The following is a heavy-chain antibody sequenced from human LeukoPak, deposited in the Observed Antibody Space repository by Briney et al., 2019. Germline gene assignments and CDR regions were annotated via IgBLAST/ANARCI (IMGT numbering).Heavy chain of an antibody. CDR3: VRAVDWGGGSCYFDVDYYGMDF. V-gene: IGHV1-46*01. J-gene: IGHJ6*02. CDR1: GSTFTSYD. Sequence: ASVKVSCKASGSTFTSYDMRWVRQAPGQGLEWMGVISPSFGSASYAQKFQGRVTMTSDTSTSTVYMELSSLRCEDTAVYNCVRAVDWGGGSCYFDVDYYGMDFWGQGTTVTVSS. D-gene: IGHD2-15*01. CDR2: ISPSFGSA.